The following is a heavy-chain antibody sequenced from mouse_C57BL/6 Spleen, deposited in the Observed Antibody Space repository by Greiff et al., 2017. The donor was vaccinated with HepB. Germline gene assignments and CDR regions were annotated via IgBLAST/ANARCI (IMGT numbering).Heavy chain of an antibody. V-gene: IGHV5-6*01. CDR2: ISSGGSYT. J-gene: IGHJ2*01. CDR1: GFTFSSYG. Sequence: EVKLMESGGDLVKPGGSLKLSCAASGFTFSSYGMSWVRQTPDKRLEWVATISSGGSYTYYPDSVKGRFTISRDNAKNTLYLQMSSLKSEDTAMYYWARHSNYDYWGQGTTLTVSS. D-gene: IGHD2-5*01. CDR3: ARHSNYDY.